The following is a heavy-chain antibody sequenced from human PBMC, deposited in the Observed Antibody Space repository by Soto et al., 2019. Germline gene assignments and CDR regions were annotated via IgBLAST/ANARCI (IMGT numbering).Heavy chain of an antibody. D-gene: IGHD4-17*01. CDR3: ARDYGDTFYYYVMDV. Sequence: ASVKVSCKASGYTFTGYYMHWVRQAPGQGLEWMGWINPNSGGTNYAQKFQGWVTMTRDTSISTAYMELSRLRSDDTAVYYCARDYGDTFYYYVMDVGAQGPTVTVSS. J-gene: IGHJ6*02. CDR2: INPNSGGT. V-gene: IGHV1-2*04. CDR1: GYTFTGYY.